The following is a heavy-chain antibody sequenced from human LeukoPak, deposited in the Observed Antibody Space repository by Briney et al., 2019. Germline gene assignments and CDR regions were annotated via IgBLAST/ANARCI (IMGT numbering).Heavy chain of an antibody. Sequence: GGSLRLSCVVSGFSVSGDYMNWVRQAPGKGLEWVSVIYTGGTTDYADSVKGRFTISRDNSKNTLYLQMSRLRAEDTGVYYCAKGRVRGPRDSDAFDIWGQGTMVTVSS. CDR1: GFSVSGDY. D-gene: IGHD3-10*01. CDR2: IYTGGTT. J-gene: IGHJ3*02. CDR3: AKGRVRGPRDSDAFDI. V-gene: IGHV3-66*01.